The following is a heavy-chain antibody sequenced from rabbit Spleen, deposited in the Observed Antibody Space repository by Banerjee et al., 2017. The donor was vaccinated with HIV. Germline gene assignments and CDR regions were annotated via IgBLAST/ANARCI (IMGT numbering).Heavy chain of an antibody. CDR1: GFSFSSSYW. J-gene: IGHJ4*01. V-gene: IGHV1S45*01. CDR3: ARTDSDSGYTFKL. CDR2: IYGGSSGST. D-gene: IGHD7-1*01. Sequence: QEQLEESGGDLVKPEGSLTLTCTASGFSFSSSYWICWVRQAPGKGLEWIACIYGGSSGSTYYASWAKGRFTISKTSSTTVTLQMTSLTAADTATYFCARTDSDSGYTFKLWGPGTLVTVS.